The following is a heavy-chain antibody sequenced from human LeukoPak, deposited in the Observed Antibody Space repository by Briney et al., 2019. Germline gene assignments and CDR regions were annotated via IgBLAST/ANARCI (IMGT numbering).Heavy chain of an antibody. CDR2: IYPGDSET. J-gene: IGHJ5*02. Sequence: GASLKISCKASGYVFTSYWIAWVRQTPGKGLEWMGIIYPGDSETRYSPSFQGQVTISADKSINTAYVQWSSLKASDTAIYYCARFPRLVRGTNWFDPWGQGTQVTVSS. CDR1: GYVFTSYW. D-gene: IGHD3-10*01. V-gene: IGHV5-51*01. CDR3: ARFPRLVRGTNWFDP.